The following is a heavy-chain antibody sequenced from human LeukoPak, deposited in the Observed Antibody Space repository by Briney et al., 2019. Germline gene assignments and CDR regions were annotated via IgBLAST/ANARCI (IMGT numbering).Heavy chain of an antibody. J-gene: IGHJ5*02. V-gene: IGHV4-39*01. CDR1: GGSISSSSYY. CDR2: IYYSGST. Sequence: SETLSLTCTVSGGSISSSSYYWGWIRQPPGKGLEWIGSIYYSGSTYYNPSLKSRVTISVDTSKNQFSLKLSSVTAADTAVYYCARHPAGLDNWFDPWGQGTLVTVSS. D-gene: IGHD6-13*01. CDR3: ARHPAGLDNWFDP.